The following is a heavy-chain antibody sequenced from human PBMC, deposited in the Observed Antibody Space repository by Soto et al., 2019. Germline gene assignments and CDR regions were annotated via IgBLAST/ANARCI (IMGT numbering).Heavy chain of an antibody. V-gene: IGHV1-24*01. CDR3: ATQKADYSFDY. CDR2: FDLEERKY. CDR1: GSSLIDTP. D-gene: IGHD4-17*01. J-gene: IGHJ4*02. Sequence: QVQLVQSGAQVKRPGASVMVSCKVDGSSLIDTPIHWVRQIPGKGLEWMGGFDLEERKYIYAQKIQGRVTMTDESSTVTAFMDRGSLGSEDTAVYYCATQKADYSFDYWGQGTLVTVSS.